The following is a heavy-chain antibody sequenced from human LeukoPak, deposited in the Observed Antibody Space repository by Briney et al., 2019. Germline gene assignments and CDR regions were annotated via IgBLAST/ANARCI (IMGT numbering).Heavy chain of an antibody. V-gene: IGHV3-23*01. D-gene: IGHD3-10*01. CDR1: GFTFSSYG. CDR3: ASRVLWFGEFDY. CDR2: ISGSGGST. Sequence: PGGTLRLSCAASGFTFSSYGMSWVRQAPGKGLEWVSAISGSGGSTYYADSVKGRFTISRDNSKNTLYLQMNSLRAEDTAVYYCASRVLWFGEFDYWGQGTLVTVSS. J-gene: IGHJ4*02.